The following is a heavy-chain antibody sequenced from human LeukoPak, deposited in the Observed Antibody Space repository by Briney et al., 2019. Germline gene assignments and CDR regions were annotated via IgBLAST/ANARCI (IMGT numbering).Heavy chain of an antibody. Sequence: GGSLRLSCAASGFTFSSYGMHWVRQAPGKGLEWVAVISYDGSNKYYADSVKGRFTISRDNSKNTLYLQMNSLRAEDTALYYCAKDGAVAPHGGFDYWGQGTLVTVSS. J-gene: IGHJ4*02. V-gene: IGHV3-30*18. CDR2: ISYDGSNK. CDR1: GFTFSSYG. CDR3: AKDGAVAPHGGFDY. D-gene: IGHD6-19*01.